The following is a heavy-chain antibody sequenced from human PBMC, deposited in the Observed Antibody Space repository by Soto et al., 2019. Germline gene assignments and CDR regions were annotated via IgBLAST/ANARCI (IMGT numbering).Heavy chain of an antibody. CDR1: GFTFSSYA. D-gene: IGHD3-10*01. CDR3: AKTLLWFGEVEGRVDY. V-gene: IGHV3-23*01. Sequence: EVQLLESGGGLVQPGGSLRLSCAASGFTFSSYAMSWVRQAPGKGLEWVSALSGSGGSTYYADSVKGRFTTSRGNSKNTLYLQMNRLRAEDTAVYYCAKTLLWFGEVEGRVDYWGQGTLVTVSS. CDR2: LSGSGGST. J-gene: IGHJ4*02.